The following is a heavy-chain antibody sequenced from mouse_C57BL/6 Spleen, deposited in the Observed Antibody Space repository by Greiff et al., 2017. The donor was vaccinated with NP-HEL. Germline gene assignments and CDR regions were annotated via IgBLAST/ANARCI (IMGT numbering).Heavy chain of an antibody. CDR1: GYSITSGYY. CDR3: ARDYGNYDLWFAY. D-gene: IGHD2-1*01. Sequence: EVKLMESGPGLVKPSQSLSLTCSVTGYSITSGYYWNWIRQFPGNKLEWMGYISYDGSNNYNPSLKNRISITRDTSKNQFFLKLNSVTTEDTATYYCARDYGNYDLWFAYWGQGTLVTVSA. J-gene: IGHJ3*01. CDR2: ISYDGSN. V-gene: IGHV3-6*01.